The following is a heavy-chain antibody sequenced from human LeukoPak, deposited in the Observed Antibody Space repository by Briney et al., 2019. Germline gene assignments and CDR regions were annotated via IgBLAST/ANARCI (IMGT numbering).Heavy chain of an antibody. CDR1: GFTFSDHY. CDR3: ARPNPSGWYFDY. V-gene: IGHV3-72*01. D-gene: IGHD6-19*01. Sequence: PGGSLRLSCVASGFTFSDHYMDWVRQAPGKGLEWVGRIRNKGSSYTTEYAASVKGRFIISREDSKNSLFLQMNSLTTEDTAVYYCARPNPSGWYFDYWGQGTLVTVSS. J-gene: IGHJ4*02. CDR2: IRNKGSSYTT.